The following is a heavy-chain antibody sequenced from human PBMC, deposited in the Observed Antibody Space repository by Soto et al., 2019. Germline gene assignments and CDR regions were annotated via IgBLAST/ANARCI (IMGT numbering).Heavy chain of an antibody. CDR1: GGTFSSYT. CDR3: AREPNVLRYFDWSYYLYYFDY. J-gene: IGHJ4*02. V-gene: IGHV1-69*08. Sequence: QVQLVQSGAEVKKPGSSVKVSCKASGGTFSSYTISWVRQAPGQGLEWMGRIIPILGIANYAQKFQGRVTIAADKSTXXAXMXXSSLRSEDTAVYYCAREPNVLRYFDWSYYLYYFDYWGQGTLVTASS. D-gene: IGHD3-9*01. CDR2: IIPILGIA.